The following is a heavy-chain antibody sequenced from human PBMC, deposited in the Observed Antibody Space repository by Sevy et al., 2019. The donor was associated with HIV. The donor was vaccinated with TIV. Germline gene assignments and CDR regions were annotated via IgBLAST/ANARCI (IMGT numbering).Heavy chain of an antibody. J-gene: IGHJ5*02. CDR2: ISGSGGYT. CDR3: AKETASGYLP. D-gene: IGHD3-3*01. V-gene: IGHV3-23*01. CDR1: GSTFSSYV. Sequence: GGSLRLSCVASGSTFSSYVMSWVRQAPGKGLEWVSTISGSGGYTYYADSVKGRFTISRDNSKNTVDLLIISLRAEDTAVYYCAKETASGYLPWVQGTLVTVSS.